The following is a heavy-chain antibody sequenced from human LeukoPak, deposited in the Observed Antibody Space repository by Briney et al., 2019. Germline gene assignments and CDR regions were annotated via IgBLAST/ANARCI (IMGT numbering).Heavy chain of an antibody. CDR2: ASNSGDSA. J-gene: IGHJ4*02. CDR1: ELTFSSYA. CDR3: AKDGFPTDFGMVNQLDY. D-gene: IGHD3-3*01. Sequence: PGGSLRLSCTVSELTFSSYAMTWVRQAPGDGLEWVSTASNSGDSAYYVDSVRGRFTISRDNSKNTLYMQMNSLTAEDTAIYYCAKDGFPTDFGMVNQLDYWGPGTLVTVSS. V-gene: IGHV3-23*01.